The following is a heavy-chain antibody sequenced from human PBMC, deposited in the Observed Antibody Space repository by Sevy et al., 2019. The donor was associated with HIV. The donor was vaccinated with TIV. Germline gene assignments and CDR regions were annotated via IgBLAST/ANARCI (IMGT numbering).Heavy chain of an antibody. CDR1: GFTFSSHE. J-gene: IGHJ5*02. Sequence: GGSLRLSCAASGFTFSSHEMSWVRQAPGKGLEWISYITRSGSSIYYVDSVKGRFTISRDNAKNSLYLQMNSLRAEDTAVYYCARGWFDTWGQGTLVTVSS. CDR2: ITRSGSSI. CDR3: ARGWFDT. V-gene: IGHV3-48*03.